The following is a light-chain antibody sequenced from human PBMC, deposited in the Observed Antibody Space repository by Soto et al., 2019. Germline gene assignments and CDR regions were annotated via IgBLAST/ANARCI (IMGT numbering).Light chain of an antibody. V-gene: IGKV1-27*01. CDR2: TAS. CDR3: QKYNSALT. Sequence: IPMTPSPSSPSASIGDTVTNTCRASQDISNYLAWYQQTPGKVPKLLIYTASTLQSGVPSRFSGSGSGTDFTLTISSLQPEDVATYYCQKYNSALTFGQGTRLEIK. J-gene: IGKJ5*01. CDR1: QDISNY.